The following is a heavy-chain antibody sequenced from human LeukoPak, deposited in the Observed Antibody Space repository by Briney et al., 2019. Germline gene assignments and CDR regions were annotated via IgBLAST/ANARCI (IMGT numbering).Heavy chain of an antibody. CDR3: AREGAYGSGSYYNRPFDY. Sequence: PGGSLRLSCAASGFTFSSYWMSWVRQAPGKGLEWVANIQQDGSEKYYVDSVKGRFTISRDNAKNSLYLQMNSLRAEDTAVYYCAREGAYGSGSYYNRPFDYWGQGTLVTVSS. J-gene: IGHJ4*02. D-gene: IGHD3-10*01. V-gene: IGHV3-7*01. CDR1: GFTFSSYW. CDR2: IQQDGSEK.